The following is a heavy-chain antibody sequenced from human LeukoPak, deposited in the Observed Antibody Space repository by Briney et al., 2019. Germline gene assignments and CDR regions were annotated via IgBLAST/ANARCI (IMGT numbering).Heavy chain of an antibody. J-gene: IGHJ4*02. CDR3: AIMHGYYDGSGYWVQ. V-gene: IGHV3-23*01. Sequence: GSLRLSCAASGFTFGSYAMSWVRQALGKGLEWVSFISPSGDRTSNADSVEGRFTISRDNPRNTLYLQMNSLRDEDTAVYYCAIMHGYYDGSGYWVQWGQGTLVTVSS. D-gene: IGHD3-22*01. CDR2: ISPSGDRT. CDR1: GFTFGSYA.